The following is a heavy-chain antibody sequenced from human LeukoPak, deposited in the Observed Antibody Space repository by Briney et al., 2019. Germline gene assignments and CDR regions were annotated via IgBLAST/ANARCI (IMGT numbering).Heavy chain of an antibody. J-gene: IGHJ4*02. Sequence: SSETLSLTCTVSGGSISSGDYYWSWIRQPPGKGLEWIGYIYYSGSTYYNPSLKSRVTISVDTSKNQFSLKLSSVTAADTAVYYCARDGRLWQRPLDYWGQGTLVTVSS. CDR1: GGSISSGDYY. V-gene: IGHV4-30-4*08. CDR3: ARDGRLWQRPLDY. CDR2: IYYSGST. D-gene: IGHD6-25*01.